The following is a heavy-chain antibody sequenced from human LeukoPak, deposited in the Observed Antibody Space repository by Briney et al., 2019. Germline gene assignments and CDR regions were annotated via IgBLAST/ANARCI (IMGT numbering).Heavy chain of an antibody. J-gene: IGHJ4*02. CDR3: ARDSDSSGWSWVY. D-gene: IGHD6-19*01. CDR2: INAGNGNT. Sequence: GASVEVSCKASGYRFTTDMYTIHWLRQAPGHRLEWMGWINAGNGNTKYSQKFQGRVTITGDTSARTVYMEVSSLVSEDTAVYYCARDSDSSGWSWVYWGQGTLVTVSS. CDR1: GYRFTTDMYT. V-gene: IGHV1-3*01.